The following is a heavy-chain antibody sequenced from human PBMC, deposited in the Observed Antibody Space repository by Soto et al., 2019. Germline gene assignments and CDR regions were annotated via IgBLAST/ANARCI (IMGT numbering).Heavy chain of an antibody. J-gene: IGHJ4*02. CDR3: ARDAAVGLFDY. CDR2: INTYNGDT. V-gene: IGHV1-18*01. Sequence: GASVKVSCKASGYTFTRYGIGWARQAPGQGLEWMGWINTYNGDTNYAQNVQGRVTLTTDTSTSTAYMELRSLRSNDTAVYYCARDAAVGLFDYWGQGTLVTVSS. CDR1: GYTFTRYG. D-gene: IGHD1-26*01.